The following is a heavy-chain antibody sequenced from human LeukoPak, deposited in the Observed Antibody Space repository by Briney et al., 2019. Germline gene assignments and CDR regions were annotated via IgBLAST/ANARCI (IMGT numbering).Heavy chain of an antibody. D-gene: IGHD3-10*02. CDR2: ISGSGTDI. CDR1: GFTFSDPY. J-gene: IGHJ4*02. CDR3: AELGITMIGGV. Sequence: GGSLRLSCEASGFTFSDPYMSWIRQAPGKGLECLSYISGSGTDINYADSVRGRFTISRDNAKNSLYLQMNSLRAEDTAVYYCAELGITMIGGVWGQGTLVTVSS. V-gene: IGHV3-11*04.